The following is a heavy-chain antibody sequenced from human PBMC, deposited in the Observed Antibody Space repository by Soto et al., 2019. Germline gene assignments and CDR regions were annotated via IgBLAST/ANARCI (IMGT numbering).Heavy chain of an antibody. V-gene: IGHV1-69*04. J-gene: IGHJ4*02. CDR1: GGTFSTST. CDR2: TIPLLNVA. Sequence: SVKVSCQASGGTFSTSTFTWVRHAPGQGLEWMGRTIPLLNVADYAQDFQGRLTITADKSTSTTYMELTSLTSKDTAVYYCARDSPIGSTFSGYDAIDSWGQGTLVTVSS. D-gene: IGHD5-12*01. CDR3: ARDSPIGSTFSGYDAIDS.